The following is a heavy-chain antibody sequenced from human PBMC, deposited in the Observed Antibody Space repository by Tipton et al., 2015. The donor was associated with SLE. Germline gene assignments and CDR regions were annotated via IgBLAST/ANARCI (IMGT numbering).Heavy chain of an antibody. CDR1: GFTFDDYG. Sequence: SLRLSCAASGFTFDDYGMSWVRQAPGKGLEGEAVIWDDGSNKYYADSVKGRFTISRDNSKNTLYLQRNSLRAEDTAVYYCARDTTIQWELPSGPDYWGQGTLVTASS. V-gene: IGHV3-33*08. J-gene: IGHJ4*02. CDR2: IWDDGSNK. D-gene: IGHD1-26*01. CDR3: ARDTTIQWELPSGPDY.